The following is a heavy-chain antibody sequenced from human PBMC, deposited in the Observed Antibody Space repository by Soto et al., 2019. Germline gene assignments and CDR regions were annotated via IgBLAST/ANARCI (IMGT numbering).Heavy chain of an antibody. CDR1: GFTFSSYW. V-gene: IGHV3-74*01. Sequence: PGGSLRLSCAASGFTFSSYWMHWVRQAPGKGLVWVSRINSDGSSTSYADSVKGRFTISRDDAKNTLYLQMNSLRAEDTAVCYCARGSPIYDFWSGYYTSWFDPWGQGTLVTVSS. D-gene: IGHD3-3*01. CDR2: INSDGSST. J-gene: IGHJ5*02. CDR3: ARGSPIYDFWSGYYTSWFDP.